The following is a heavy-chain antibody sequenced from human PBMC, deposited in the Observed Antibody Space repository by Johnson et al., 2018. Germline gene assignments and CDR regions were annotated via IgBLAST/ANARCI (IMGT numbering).Heavy chain of an antibody. CDR3: VRDCSGGSCYSGAFGI. CDR1: GFTFSSYR. V-gene: IGHV3-21*06. Sequence: VQLVQSGGGLVKPGGSLRLSCAASGFTFSSYRMNWVRQAPGKGLEWVSSISSSNSYIYHADSVKGRFTISRDNAKNSLYLQMNRLRVEDTAVYYCVRDCSGGSCYSGAFGIWGQGTMVTVSS. J-gene: IGHJ3*02. CDR2: ISSSNSYI. D-gene: IGHD2-15*01.